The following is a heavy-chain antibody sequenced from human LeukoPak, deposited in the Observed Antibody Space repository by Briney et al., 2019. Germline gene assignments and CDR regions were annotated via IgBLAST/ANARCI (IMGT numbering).Heavy chain of an antibody. V-gene: IGHV5-51*01. D-gene: IGHD2-2*01. CDR3: ARRRLYCSSTSCYEQQLPGGWFDP. Sequence: GESLKISCKGSGYSFTSYWIGWVRQMPGKGLEWMGIIYPGDSDTRYSPSFQGQVTISADKSISTAYLQWSSLKASDTAVYYCARRRLYCSSTSCYEQQLPGGWFDPWGQGTLVTVSS. CDR2: IYPGDSDT. CDR1: GYSFTSYW. J-gene: IGHJ5*02.